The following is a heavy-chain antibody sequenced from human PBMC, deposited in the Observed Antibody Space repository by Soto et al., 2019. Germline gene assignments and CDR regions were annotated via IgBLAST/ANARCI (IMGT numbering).Heavy chain of an antibody. Sequence: QVQLVESGGGVVRPGRSLRLSCVASGFSFSTFGMHWVRQAPGKGLEWVAFIWYDGTNKYYADSVKGRSSISRDNSKNTLYLQMSSLRDEDTAVYYCARESDGVVRVLDFWGQGTLVTVSS. V-gene: IGHV3-33*01. CDR3: ARESDGVVRVLDF. D-gene: IGHD3-10*01. CDR1: GFSFSTFG. J-gene: IGHJ4*02. CDR2: IWYDGTNK.